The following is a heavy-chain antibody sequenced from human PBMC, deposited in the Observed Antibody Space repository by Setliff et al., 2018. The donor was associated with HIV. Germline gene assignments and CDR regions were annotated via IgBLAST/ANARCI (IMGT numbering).Heavy chain of an antibody. Sequence: GGSLRLSCAASGFTFSSYTMHWVRQAPGKGLEWVAVITHDGSSKYYADSVKGRFTISRDNSKNTLYLQMNSPRAEGTAVYYCAKEAIYVGYVDYWGQGTLVTVSS. CDR2: ITHDGSSK. J-gene: IGHJ4*02. CDR3: AKEAIYVGYVDY. CDR1: GFTFSSYT. D-gene: IGHD3-16*01. V-gene: IGHV3-30*07.